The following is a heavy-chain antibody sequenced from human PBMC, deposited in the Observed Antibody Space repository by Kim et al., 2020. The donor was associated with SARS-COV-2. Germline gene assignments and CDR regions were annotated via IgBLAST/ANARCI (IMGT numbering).Heavy chain of an antibody. J-gene: IGHJ6*02. CDR1: GYTFTTYS. D-gene: IGHD6-25*01. Sequence: ASVKVSCKPSGYTFTTYSIHWVRQAPGQSLEWMAWINAGNGYTGYSQKLQDRVTLTRDTFASTDYMELSSLMSEDTAVYYCARRGSGHGLDVWGQGTTVTVSS. CDR3: ARRGSGHGLDV. V-gene: IGHV1-3*01. CDR2: INAGNGYT.